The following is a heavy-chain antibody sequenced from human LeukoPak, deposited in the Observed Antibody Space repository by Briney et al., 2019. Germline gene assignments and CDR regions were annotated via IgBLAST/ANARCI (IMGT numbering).Heavy chain of an antibody. J-gene: IGHJ4*02. CDR2: MNPNSGNT. Sequence: ASVKVSCKASGYTFTSYDINWVRQATRQGLEWMGWMNPNSGNTGYAQKFQGRVTMTRNTSISTAYMELSSLRSEDTAVYYCARGGGRAYSSSYFDYWGQGTLVTVSS. V-gene: IGHV1-8*01. CDR3: ARGGGRAYSSSYFDY. CDR1: GYTFTSYD. D-gene: IGHD6-13*01.